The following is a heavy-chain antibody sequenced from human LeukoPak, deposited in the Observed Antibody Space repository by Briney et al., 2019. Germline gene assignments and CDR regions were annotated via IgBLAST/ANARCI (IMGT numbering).Heavy chain of an antibody. Sequence: PGGTLRLSCAASGFTFSSYGMSWVRQAPGKGLEWVSAIGGSGGSTYYADSVKGRFTISRDNSKNTLYLQMNSLRAEDTAVYYCAKDADYYDSSGYYGYQVDYWGQGTLVTVSS. CDR3: AKDADYYDSSGYYGYQVDY. J-gene: IGHJ4*02. V-gene: IGHV3-23*01. CDR2: IGGSGGST. CDR1: GFTFSSYG. D-gene: IGHD3-22*01.